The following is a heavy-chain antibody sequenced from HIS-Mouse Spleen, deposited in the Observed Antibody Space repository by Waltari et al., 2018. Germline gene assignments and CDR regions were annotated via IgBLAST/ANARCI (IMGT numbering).Heavy chain of an antibody. CDR2: IYYSGST. V-gene: IGHV4-39*07. D-gene: IGHD2-15*01. Sequence: QLQLQESGPGLVKPSETLSLTCTVSGGSISSSSSYWGWIRHPPGKGLEWIGSIYYSGSTYYNPSLKSRVTISVDTSKNQFSLKLSSVTAADTAVYYCASGVVVAATAVHFDYWGQGTLVTVSS. CDR3: ASGVVVAATAVHFDY. CDR1: GGSISSSSSY. J-gene: IGHJ4*02.